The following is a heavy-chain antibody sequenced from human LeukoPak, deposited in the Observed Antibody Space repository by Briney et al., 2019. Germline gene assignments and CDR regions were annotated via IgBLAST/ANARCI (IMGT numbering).Heavy chain of an antibody. CDR3: ATEQREGGY. V-gene: IGHV3-33*01. J-gene: IGHJ4*02. CDR1: GFTFNNYG. CDR2: MWYDGNNK. Sequence: QPGRSLRLSCAASGFTFNNYGMHWVRQAPGKGLEWVAGMWYDGNNKYYAESVKGRFTISRDNFKKTLYLQMNSLRAEDTAVYYCATEQREGGYWGQGTLVTVSS.